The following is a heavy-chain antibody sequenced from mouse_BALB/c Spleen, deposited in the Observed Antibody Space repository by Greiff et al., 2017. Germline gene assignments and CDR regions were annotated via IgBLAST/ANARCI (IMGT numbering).Heavy chain of an antibody. D-gene: IGHD1-1*01. CDR2: IWGDGST. J-gene: IGHJ4*01. V-gene: IGHV2-3*01. CDR1: GFSLTSYG. CDR3: AREVVAMDY. Sequence: VQLQQSGPGLVAPSQSLSITCTVSGFSLTSYGVSWVRQPPGKGLEWLGVIWGDGSTNYHSALKSRLSISKDNSKSQVFLKMNSLQTDDTARYYCAREVVAMDYWGQGTSVTVSS.